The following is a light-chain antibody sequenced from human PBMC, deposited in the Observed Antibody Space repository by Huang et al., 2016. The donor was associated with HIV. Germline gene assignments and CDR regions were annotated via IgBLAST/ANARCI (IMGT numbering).Light chain of an antibody. V-gene: IGKV1-39*01. J-gene: IGKJ4*01. CDR1: QSISTF. CDR2: AAS. Sequence: DIQMTQSPSSLSASVGDRVTITCRASQSISTFLNWYQQKPGKAPKVLIYAASSLQSGVPSRFSGGGSGTDFTLTISSLQPEDFATYYCQQSYSTPITFGGGTKVEIK. CDR3: QQSYSTPIT.